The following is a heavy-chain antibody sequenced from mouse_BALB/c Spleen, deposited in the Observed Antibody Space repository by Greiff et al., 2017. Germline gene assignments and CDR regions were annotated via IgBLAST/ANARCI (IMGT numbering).Heavy chain of an antibody. CDR3: ARLYYYAMDY. CDR2: IYPGDGDT. CDR1: GYTFTSYW. J-gene: IGHJ4*01. V-gene: IGHV1-87*01. Sequence: VKLMESGAELARPGASVKLSCKASGYTFTSYWMQWVKQRPGQGLEWIGAIYPGDGDTRYTQKFKGKATLTADKSSSTAYMQLSSLASEDSAVYYCARLYYYAMDYWGQGTSVTVSS.